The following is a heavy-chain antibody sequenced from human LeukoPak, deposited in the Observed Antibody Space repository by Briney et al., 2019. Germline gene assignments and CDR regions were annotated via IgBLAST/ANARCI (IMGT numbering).Heavy chain of an antibody. V-gene: IGHV1-8*01. CDR2: MNPNSGNT. J-gene: IGHJ4*02. Sequence: ASVTVSCKASGYTFTSYDINWVRQAAGQGLEWMGWMNPNSGNTGYAQKFQGRVTMTRNTSISTAYMELSSLRSEDTAVYYCARGPYYYDSSAHSRFSYWGQGTLVTVSS. D-gene: IGHD3-22*01. CDR3: ARGPYYYDSSAHSRFSY. CDR1: GYTFTSYD.